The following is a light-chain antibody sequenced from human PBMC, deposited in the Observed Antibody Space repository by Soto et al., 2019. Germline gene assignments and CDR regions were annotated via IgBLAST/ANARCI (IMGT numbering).Light chain of an antibody. CDR2: GAS. V-gene: IGKV3-20*01. Sequence: DIVLTQSPGTLSLSPGERATLSCRASQSFRYTAIAWYQQKPGQAPRLLIYGASNRATGIADRFSGSGSGTDFTLTISRLEPEDFAVYYCQRYFSSPWTFGQGTKVEIK. J-gene: IGKJ1*01. CDR1: QSFRYTA. CDR3: QRYFSSPWT.